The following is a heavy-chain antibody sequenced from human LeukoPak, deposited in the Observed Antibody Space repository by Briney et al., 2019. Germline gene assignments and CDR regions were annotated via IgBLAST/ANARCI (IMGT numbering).Heavy chain of an antibody. CDR1: GFFFSNYG. CDR3: VRSDWFDN. J-gene: IGHJ5*02. CDR2: VNSDGRFT. V-gene: IGHV3-74*03. Sequence: GGSLTLSCAASGFFFSNYGMHWVRQAPGKGLVWVSRVNSDGRFTEYADSVKGRFTISRDNAKNTLYLQMNSLRAEDTAMYYCVRSDWFDNWGQGTLVTVSS.